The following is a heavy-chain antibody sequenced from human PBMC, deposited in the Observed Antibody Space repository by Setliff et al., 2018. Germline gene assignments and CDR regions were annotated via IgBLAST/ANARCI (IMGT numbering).Heavy chain of an antibody. V-gene: IGHV3-49*04. Sequence: GGSLRLSCTASGFTFGDYAMSWVRQAPGKGLEWVGFIESKAYGGTTEYAASVKGRFTISRDDSKSIAYLQMNSLKTEDTAVYYCTRVGRQLVYYYYGMDVWGQGTTVTVSS. CDR3: TRVGRQLVYYYYGMDV. J-gene: IGHJ6*02. CDR2: IESKAYGGTT. CDR1: GFTFGDYA. D-gene: IGHD6-13*01.